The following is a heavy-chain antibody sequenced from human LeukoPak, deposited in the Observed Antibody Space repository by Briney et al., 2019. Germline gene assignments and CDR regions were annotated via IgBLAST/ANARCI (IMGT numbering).Heavy chain of an antibody. J-gene: IGHJ4*02. Sequence: ASVKVSCKASGGTFSSYTISWVRQAPGQGLEWMGRIIPIFGTANYAQKFQGRVTITTDESTSTAYMELSSLRSEDTAVYYCARAHFGDSSGYAFDYWGQGTLVTVSS. CDR1: GGTFSSYT. CDR3: ARAHFGDSSGYAFDY. V-gene: IGHV1-69*05. D-gene: IGHD3-22*01. CDR2: IIPIFGTA.